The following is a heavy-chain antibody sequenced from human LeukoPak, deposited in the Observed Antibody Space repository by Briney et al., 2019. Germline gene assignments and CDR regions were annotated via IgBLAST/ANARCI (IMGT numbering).Heavy chain of an antibody. V-gene: IGHV4-59*01. CDR1: GGSISSYY. J-gene: IGHJ6*02. D-gene: IGHD2-2*02. CDR3: ARDHRYCSSTSCYTDKIYYYYGMGV. CDR2: IYYSGST. Sequence: SETLSLTCTVSGGSISSYYWSWIRQPPGKGLEWIGYIYYSGSTNYNPSLKSRVTISVDTSKNQFSLKLSSVTAADTAVYYCARDHRYCSSTSCYTDKIYYYYGMGVWGQGTTVTVSS.